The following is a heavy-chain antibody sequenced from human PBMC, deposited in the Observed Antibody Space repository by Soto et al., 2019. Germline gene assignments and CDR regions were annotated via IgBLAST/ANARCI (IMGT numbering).Heavy chain of an antibody. Sequence: QITLKESGPTLVKPTQPLTLTCTFSGFTISTSGVGVGWIRQPPGKALEWLAVIYSDDDKRYSPSLMRRLTSTKDPSKHQVVLTVTNMDPVDTATYHCACFSRGYYRGFDYWGQGTLVTVSS. CDR1: GFTISTSGVG. J-gene: IGHJ4*02. CDR2: IYSDDDK. V-gene: IGHV2-5*02. CDR3: ACFSRGYYRGFDY. D-gene: IGHD3-22*01.